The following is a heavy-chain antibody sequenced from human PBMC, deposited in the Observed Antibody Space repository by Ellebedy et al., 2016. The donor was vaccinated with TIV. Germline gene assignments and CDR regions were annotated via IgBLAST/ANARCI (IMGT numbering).Heavy chain of an antibody. CDR3: ASLRSRWEPRQDVRHSHWYFDL. J-gene: IGHJ2*01. Sequence: AASVKVSCKASGYTFTSYGISWVRQAPGQGLEWMGWISAYNGNTNYAQKLQGRVTMTTDTSTSTAYMELRSLRSDDTAVYYCASLRSRWEPRQDVRHSHWYFDLWGRGTLVTVSS. D-gene: IGHD1-26*01. CDR2: ISAYNGNT. V-gene: IGHV1-18*01. CDR1: GYTFTSYG.